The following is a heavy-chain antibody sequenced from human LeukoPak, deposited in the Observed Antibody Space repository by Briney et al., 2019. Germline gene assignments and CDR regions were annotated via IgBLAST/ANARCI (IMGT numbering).Heavy chain of an antibody. V-gene: IGHV1-8*01. D-gene: IGHD3-22*01. J-gene: IGHJ4*02. Sequence: ASVKVSCKASGYTFTSYDINWVRQATGQGLEWMGWMNPNSGNTGYAQKFQGRVTMTRNTSISTAYMELSSLRSEDTAVYYCARVGDYYDSSFVAIDYWGQGTLVTVSS. CDR2: MNPNSGNT. CDR3: ARVGDYYDSSFVAIDY. CDR1: GYTFTSYD.